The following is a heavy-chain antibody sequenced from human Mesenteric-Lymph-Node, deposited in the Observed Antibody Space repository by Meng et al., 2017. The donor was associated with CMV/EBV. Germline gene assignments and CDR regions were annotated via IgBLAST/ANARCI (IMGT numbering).Heavy chain of an antibody. CDR1: GFSLNTSGVG. V-gene: IGHV2-5*02. CDR2: IYWDDDK. Sequence: CSFLGFSLNTSGVGVGWIRQPPGKALEWLALIYWDDDKRYSPSQKSRLTITKDTSKNQVVLTMTNMDLVHTGTYYCAHRRPLYYFDYWGQGTLVTVSS. J-gene: IGHJ4*02. CDR3: AHRRPLYYFDY.